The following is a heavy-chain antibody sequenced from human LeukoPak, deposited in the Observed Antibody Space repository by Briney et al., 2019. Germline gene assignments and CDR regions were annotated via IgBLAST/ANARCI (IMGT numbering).Heavy chain of an antibody. D-gene: IGHD3-3*01. CDR2: MNPNSGST. CDR3: ARRQARLRFLEKNYYYYMDV. V-gene: IGHV1-8*01. Sequence: ASVKVSCKASGYTFTSYDINWVRQATGQGLEWMGWMNPNSGSTGYAQKFQGRVTMTRNTSISTAYMELSSLRSEDTAVYYCARRQARLRFLEKNYYYYMDVWGKGTTVTVSS. J-gene: IGHJ6*03. CDR1: GYTFTSYD.